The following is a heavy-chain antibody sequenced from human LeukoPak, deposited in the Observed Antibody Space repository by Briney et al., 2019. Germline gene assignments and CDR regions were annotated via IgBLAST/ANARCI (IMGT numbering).Heavy chain of an antibody. CDR3: ARSSGGRTTGTDGMDV. J-gene: IGHJ6*02. CDR1: GGTFSSYT. D-gene: IGHD1-1*01. Sequence: RASVKVSCKASGGTFSSYTTSWVRQAPGQGLEWMGWINPNSGGTNYAQKFQGRVTMTRDTSISTAYMELSRLRSDDTAVYYCARSSGGRTTGTDGMDVWGQGTTVTVSS. V-gene: IGHV1-2*02. CDR2: INPNSGGT.